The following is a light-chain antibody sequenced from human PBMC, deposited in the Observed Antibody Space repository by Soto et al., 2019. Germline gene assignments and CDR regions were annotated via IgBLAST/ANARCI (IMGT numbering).Light chain of an antibody. J-gene: IGKJ2*01. CDR3: QQSYSTPPP. V-gene: IGKV1-39*01. CDR2: AAS. Sequence: DIQMTQSPSSLSASVGDRVTITCRASQSISSYLNWYQQKPGKAPKLLIYAASSLQSGVPSRFSGSGFGTDVTLTISSLQPEDFATYYYQQSYSTPPPFGQGTKREIK. CDR1: QSISSY.